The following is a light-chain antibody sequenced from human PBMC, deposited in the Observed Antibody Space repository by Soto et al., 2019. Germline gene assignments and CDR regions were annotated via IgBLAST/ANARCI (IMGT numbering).Light chain of an antibody. CDR1: NSDVGGYNY. CDR2: DVS. Sequence: QSALTQPASVSGSPGQSITISCTGTNSDVGGYNYVSWYQQQPGKAPKLMIYDVSNRPSGVSNRFSGSKSGNTASLTISGLQAEDEADYYCSSYTSSSTLYVFGTGTQLTVL. V-gene: IGLV2-14*01. CDR3: SSYTSSSTLYV. J-gene: IGLJ1*01.